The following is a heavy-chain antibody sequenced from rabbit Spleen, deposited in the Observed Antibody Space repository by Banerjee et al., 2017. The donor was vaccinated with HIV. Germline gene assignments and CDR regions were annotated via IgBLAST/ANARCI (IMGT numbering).Heavy chain of an antibody. D-gene: IGHD1-1*01. Sequence: QSLEESGGDLVKPEGSLTLTCTASGFSFSSSFYMCWVRQAPGKGLEWIACIYVGSGGSTYYASWAKGRFTISKASSTTVTLQMTSLTAADTATYFCARDRDGSSNGYGLYYFDLWGPGTLVTVS. CDR1: GFSFSSSFY. J-gene: IGHJ4*01. CDR3: ARDRDGSSNGYGLYYFDL. CDR2: IYVGSGGST. V-gene: IGHV1S40*01.